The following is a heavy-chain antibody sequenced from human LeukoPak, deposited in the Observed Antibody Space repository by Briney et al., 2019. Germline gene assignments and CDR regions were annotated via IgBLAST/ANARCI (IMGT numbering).Heavy chain of an antibody. J-gene: IGHJ4*02. V-gene: IGHV3-23*01. Sequence: GGSLRLSCAASGFTSSSYAMGWVRQAPGKGLEWVSAITASGGNTYYADSVKGRFTTSRDNSKNTLYLQVNSLRAEDTAVYYCAKGNGYSYGRYYFDYWGQGSLVTVSS. CDR1: GFTSSSYA. D-gene: IGHD5-18*01. CDR3: AKGNGYSYGRYYFDY. CDR2: ITASGGNT.